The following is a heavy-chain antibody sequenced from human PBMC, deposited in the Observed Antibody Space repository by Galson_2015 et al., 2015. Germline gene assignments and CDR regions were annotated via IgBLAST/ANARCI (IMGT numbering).Heavy chain of an antibody. CDR3: ARGARPVGGHDYGGNGFATAFDI. V-gene: IGHV3-30-3*01. Sequence: SLRLCCAASGFTFSSYALHWVRQAPGKGLEWVAVISYDGSNKYYADSVKGRFTISRDNSKNTLYLQMNSLRAEDTAVYYCARGARPVGGHDYGGNGFATAFDIWGQGTMVTVSS. D-gene: IGHD4-23*01. CDR2: ISYDGSNK. J-gene: IGHJ3*02. CDR1: GFTFSSYA.